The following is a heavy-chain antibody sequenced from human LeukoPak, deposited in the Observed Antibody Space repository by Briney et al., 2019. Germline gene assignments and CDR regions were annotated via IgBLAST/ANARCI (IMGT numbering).Heavy chain of an antibody. CDR3: ARDGDILTGHFNY. V-gene: IGHV3-7*03. Sequence: GGSLRLSCAVSGFTISSYWMTWVRQAPGKGLEWVANIKQDESEKYYVESVKGRFTISRDNAKNALYLQMNSLRAEDTAVYYCARDGDILTGHFNYWGQGTLVTVSS. CDR2: IKQDESEK. CDR1: GFTISSYW. J-gene: IGHJ4*02. D-gene: IGHD3-9*01.